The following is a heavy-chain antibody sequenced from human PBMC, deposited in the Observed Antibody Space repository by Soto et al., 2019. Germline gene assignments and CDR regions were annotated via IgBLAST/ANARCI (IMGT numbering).Heavy chain of an antibody. CDR1: GESFSGYC. CDR3: ARVLPGGYSGYDFLGPHDY. J-gene: IGHJ4*02. Sequence: TSDTLCLTCAVYGESFSGYCSSWLRQPTGKGLEWIGEINHSGSTNYNPSLKSRVTISVDTSKNQFSLKLSSVTAADTAVYYCARVLPGGYSGYDFLGPHDYWGQGTLVTVSS. D-gene: IGHD5-12*01. CDR2: INHSGST. V-gene: IGHV4-34*01.